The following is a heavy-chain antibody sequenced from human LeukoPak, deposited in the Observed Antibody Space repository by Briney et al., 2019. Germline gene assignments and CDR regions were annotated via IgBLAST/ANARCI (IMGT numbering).Heavy chain of an antibody. V-gene: IGHV1-69*06. Sequence: ASVKVSCKASGGTFSSYAISWVRQAPGQGLEWMGGIIPIFGTANYAQKFQGRVTITADKSTSTAYMELSSLRSEDTAVYYCARSQTYYYDSSGYYYFDYWGQGTLVTVSS. CDR1: GGTFSSYA. CDR2: IIPIFGTA. CDR3: ARSQTYYYDSSGYYYFDY. D-gene: IGHD3-22*01. J-gene: IGHJ4*02.